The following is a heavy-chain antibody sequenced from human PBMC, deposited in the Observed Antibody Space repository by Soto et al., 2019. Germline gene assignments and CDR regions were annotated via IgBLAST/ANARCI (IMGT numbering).Heavy chain of an antibody. CDR2: LNSDGSDA. J-gene: IGHJ6*02. CDR3: ARELSAFGMDV. V-gene: IGHV3-74*01. D-gene: IGHD3-16*02. CDR1: GFTFSNYW. Sequence: LRLSCAASGFTFSNYWIHWVRQAPGSALVWVSRLNSDGSDADYTDSVNGRFTISRDDAKNTLSLQMKSLSAEDTAIYYCARELSAFGMDVWGQGTTVPVS.